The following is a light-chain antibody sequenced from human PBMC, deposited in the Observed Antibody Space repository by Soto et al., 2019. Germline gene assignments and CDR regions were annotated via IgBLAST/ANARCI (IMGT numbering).Light chain of an antibody. CDR2: EVS. J-gene: IGLJ1*01. Sequence: QSALTQPASVSGSPGQSITISCTGTSSDVGGYKYVSWYQHHPGKAPKLMIYEVSNRPSWVSNRFSGSKSGNTASLTISGLQAEDEADYYCTSYTSSSTYVFGTGTKLTVL. CDR3: TSYTSSSTYV. CDR1: SSDVGGYKY. V-gene: IGLV2-14*01.